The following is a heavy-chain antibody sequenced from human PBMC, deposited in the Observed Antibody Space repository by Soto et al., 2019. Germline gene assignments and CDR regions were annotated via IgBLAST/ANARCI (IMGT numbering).Heavy chain of an antibody. CDR3: EKLVRGSAEVYGMDV. Sequence: EVQLLESGGGLVQPGGSLRLSCAASGFTFSSYAMSWVRQAPGKGLEWVSAISGSGGSTYYADSVKGRFTISRDNSKNALYLQMNSLRAEDTAVYYCEKLVRGSAEVYGMDVWGQGTTVTVSS. D-gene: IGHD3-10*01. CDR2: ISGSGGST. J-gene: IGHJ6*02. V-gene: IGHV3-23*01. CDR1: GFTFSSYA.